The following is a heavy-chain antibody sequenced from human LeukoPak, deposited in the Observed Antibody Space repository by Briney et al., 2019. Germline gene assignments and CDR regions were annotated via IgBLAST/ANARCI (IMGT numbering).Heavy chain of an antibody. Sequence: GGSLRLSCAASGFIFNSHSMNWVRQAPGKGLEWVSSISSSSSYIYYADSVKGRFTISRDNAQNSLYLQMNSLRAEDTAVYYCARLDDGNDAFDIWGQGTMVTVSS. D-gene: IGHD1-1*01. J-gene: IGHJ3*02. V-gene: IGHV3-21*01. CDR2: ISSSSSYI. CDR1: GFIFNSHS. CDR3: ARLDDGNDAFDI.